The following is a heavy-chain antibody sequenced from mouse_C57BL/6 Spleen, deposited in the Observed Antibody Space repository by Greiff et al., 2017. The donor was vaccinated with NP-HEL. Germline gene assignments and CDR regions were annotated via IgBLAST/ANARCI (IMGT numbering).Heavy chain of an antibody. CDR3: ARLNWAFDY. CDR1: GFTFSSYG. J-gene: IGHJ2*01. Sequence: EVKLMESGGDLVKPGGSLKLSCAASGFTFSSYGMSWVRQTPDKRLEWVATISSGGSYTYYPDSVKGRFTISRDNAKNTLYLQMSSLKSEDTAMYYCARLNWAFDYWGQGTTLTVSS. D-gene: IGHD4-1*02. V-gene: IGHV5-6*01. CDR2: ISSGGSYT.